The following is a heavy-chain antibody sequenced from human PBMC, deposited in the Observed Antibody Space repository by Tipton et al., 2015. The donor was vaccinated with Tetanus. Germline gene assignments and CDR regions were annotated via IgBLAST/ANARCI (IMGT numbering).Heavy chain of an antibody. J-gene: IGHJ4*02. CDR1: GVSISSSTYF. D-gene: IGHD3-22*01. V-gene: IGHV4-39*01. CDR3: ARQEPPRRFFYDSRGSSG. CDR2: IFYTGSR. Sequence: GLVKPSETLSLTCAVSGVSISSSTYFWGWIRQPPGKGLEWIGHIFYTGSRHYSPSFESRVTISVDTSKNQFSLNLSSVTAADTAVYFCARQEPPRRFFYDSRGSSGWGQGILVTVSS.